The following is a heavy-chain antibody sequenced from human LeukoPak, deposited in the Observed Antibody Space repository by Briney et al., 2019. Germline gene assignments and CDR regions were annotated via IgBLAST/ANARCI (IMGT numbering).Heavy chain of an antibody. Sequence: ASVNVSCKASGYTFTGYYMHWVRQAPGQGLEWMGRINPNSGGTNYAQKFQGRVTMTRDTSISTAYMELSRLRSDDTAVYYCARDPKGIAVAEDYWGQGTLVTVSS. D-gene: IGHD6-19*01. CDR1: GYTFTGYY. CDR2: INPNSGGT. J-gene: IGHJ4*02. V-gene: IGHV1-2*06. CDR3: ARDPKGIAVAEDY.